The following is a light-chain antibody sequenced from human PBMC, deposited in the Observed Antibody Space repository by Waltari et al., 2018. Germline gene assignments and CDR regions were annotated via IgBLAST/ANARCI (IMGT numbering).Light chain of an antibody. CDR2: WAS. CDR3: HHYYIPPLT. Sequence: DIVMTQSPDSLALSLGERATITCKSSPSVLSSPNNKNYLAWFQQKPGQPPKLLIYWASTRESGVPDRFSGSGSVTDFTLTISSLQAEDVAIYYCHHYYIPPLTFGQGTRLEIK. CDR1: PSVLSSPNNKNY. J-gene: IGKJ5*01. V-gene: IGKV4-1*01.